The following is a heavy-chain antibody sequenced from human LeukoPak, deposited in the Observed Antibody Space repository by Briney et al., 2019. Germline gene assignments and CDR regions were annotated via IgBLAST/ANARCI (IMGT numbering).Heavy chain of an antibody. Sequence: GESLKISCKGSGYSFTSYWIVWVRQMPGKGLEWMGIIYPGDSDTRYSPSFQGQVTISADKSISTAYLQWSSLKASDTAMYYCASGIVVVPAAGAFDIWGQGTMVTVSS. CDR2: IYPGDSDT. D-gene: IGHD2-2*01. CDR3: ASGIVVVPAAGAFDI. V-gene: IGHV5-51*01. J-gene: IGHJ3*02. CDR1: GYSFTSYW.